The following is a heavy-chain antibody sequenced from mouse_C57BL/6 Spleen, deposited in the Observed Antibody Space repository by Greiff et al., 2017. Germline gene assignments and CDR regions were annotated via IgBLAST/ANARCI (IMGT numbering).Heavy chain of an antibody. D-gene: IGHD1-1*01. Sequence: VQLQQPGAELVMPGASVKLSCKASGYTFTSYWMHWVKQRPGQGLEWIGEIDPSDSYTNYNQKFKGKSTLTVDKSSSTAYMQLSSLTSEDSAVYYCARAPGGSSYDYAMDYWCQGTSVTVSS. J-gene: IGHJ4*01. CDR3: ARAPGGSSYDYAMDY. V-gene: IGHV1-69*01. CDR2: IDPSDSYT. CDR1: GYTFTSYW.